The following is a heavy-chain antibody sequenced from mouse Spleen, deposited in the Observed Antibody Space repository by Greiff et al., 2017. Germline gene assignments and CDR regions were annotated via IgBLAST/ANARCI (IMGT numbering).Heavy chain of an antibody. V-gene: IGHV3-6*01. D-gene: IGHD2-4*01. J-gene: IGHJ1*01. Sequence: EVKLQESGPGLVKPSQSLSLTCSVTGYSITSGYYWSWIRQFPGNKLEWMGYISYDGSNNYNPSLKNRISITRDTSKNQFFLKLNSVTTEDTATYYCARGRLPLNFDVWGAGTTVTVSS. CDR1: GYSITSGYY. CDR3: ARGRLPLNFDV. CDR2: ISYDGSN.